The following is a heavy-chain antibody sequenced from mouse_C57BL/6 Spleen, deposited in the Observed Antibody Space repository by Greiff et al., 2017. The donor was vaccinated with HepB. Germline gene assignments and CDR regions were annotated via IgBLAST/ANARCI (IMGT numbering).Heavy chain of an antibody. CDR1: GYTFTSYW. CDR3: AGGGSGPFAY. J-gene: IGHJ3*01. V-gene: IGHV1-61*01. CDR2: IYPSDSET. Sequence: QVQLQQSGAELVRPGSSVKLSCKASGYTFTSYWMDWVKQRPGQGLEWIGNIYPSDSETHYNQKFKDKATLTVDKSSSTAYMQLSSLTSEDSAVYYCAGGGSGPFAYWGQGTLVTVSA. D-gene: IGHD3-2*02.